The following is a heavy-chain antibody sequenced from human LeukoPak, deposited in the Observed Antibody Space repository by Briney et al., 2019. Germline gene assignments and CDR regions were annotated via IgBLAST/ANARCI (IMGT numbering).Heavy chain of an antibody. CDR1: GYTFTSYD. CDR2: ISAYNGNT. CDR3: ARALSRYSSGWYLGY. Sequence: ASVKVSCKASGYTFTSYDINWMRQAPGQGLEWMGWISAYNGNTNYAQKLQGRVTMTTDTSTSTAYMELRSLRSDDTAVYYCARALSRYSSGWYLGYWGQGTLVTVSS. J-gene: IGHJ4*02. V-gene: IGHV1-18*01. D-gene: IGHD6-19*01.